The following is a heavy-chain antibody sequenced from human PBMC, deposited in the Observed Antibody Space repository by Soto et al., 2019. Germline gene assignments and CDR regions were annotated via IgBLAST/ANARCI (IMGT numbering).Heavy chain of an antibody. D-gene: IGHD2-15*01. J-gene: IGHJ4*02. V-gene: IGHV1-18*01. CDR3: GRDPLRYFSGGSCYRGGRFDY. Sequence: QVQLVQSGAEVKKPGASVKVSCKASGYTFTSYGISWVRQAPGQGLEWMGWISAYNGNTNYAQKLQGRVTMTTDTPTNTAYRELRSLRSDETDVYYCGRDPLRYFSGGSCYRGGRFDYWGQGTLVTVSS. CDR2: ISAYNGNT. CDR1: GYTFTSYG.